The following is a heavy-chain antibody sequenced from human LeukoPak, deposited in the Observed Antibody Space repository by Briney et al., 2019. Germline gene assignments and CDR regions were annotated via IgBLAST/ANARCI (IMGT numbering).Heavy chain of an antibody. CDR2: IYTSGST. CDR3: ARDIVVVPAARRDAFDI. V-gene: IGHV4-4*07. Sequence: TSETLSLTCTVSGRSISSYYWSCIRQPAGRGLEWIGCIYTSGSTNYNPSLKSRVTMSVDTSKNQFSLKLSSVTAADTAVYYCARDIVVVPAARRDAFDIWGQGTMVTVSS. D-gene: IGHD2-2*01. J-gene: IGHJ3*02. CDR1: GRSISSYY.